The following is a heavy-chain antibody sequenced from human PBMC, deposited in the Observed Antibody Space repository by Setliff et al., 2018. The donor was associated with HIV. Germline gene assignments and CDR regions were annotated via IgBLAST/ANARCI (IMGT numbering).Heavy chain of an antibody. D-gene: IGHD3-9*01. V-gene: IGHV4-4*03. CDR2: INHSGST. J-gene: IGHJ4*02. Sequence: KLRETLSLTCAVSGGSISSSNWWSWVRQSPGKGLEWIGEINHSGSTNYNPSLKSRVTISVDTSKNQFSLKLSSVTAADTAVYYCARTPGTIWGYDYWGQGTLVTVSS. CDR3: ARTPGTIWGYDY. CDR1: GGSISSSNW.